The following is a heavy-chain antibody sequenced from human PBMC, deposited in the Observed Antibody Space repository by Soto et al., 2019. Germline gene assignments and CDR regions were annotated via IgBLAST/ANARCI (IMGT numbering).Heavy chain of an antibody. CDR1: GYTFTSYG. J-gene: IGHJ6*02. CDR2: ISAYNGNT. Sequence: QVQLVQSGAEVKKPGASVKVSCKASGYTFTSYGISWVRQAPGQGLEWMGWISAYNGNTNYAQKLQGRVTMTTDTTTSTAYMELRSLRSDDTAVYYCARCGYSYCYNDYYYYGMDVWGQGTTVTVSS. CDR3: ARCGYSYCYNDYYYYGMDV. V-gene: IGHV1-18*01. D-gene: IGHD5-18*01.